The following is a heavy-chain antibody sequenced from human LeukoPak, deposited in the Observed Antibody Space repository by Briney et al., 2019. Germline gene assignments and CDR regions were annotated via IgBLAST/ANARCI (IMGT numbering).Heavy chain of an antibody. Sequence: GGSLRLSCAASGFTFRNYAMRWVRQAPRRGLEWVSAISGSGGSTYCADSVKGRFTISRDNSKNTLYLQMNSLRPEDTALYYCANLHGDYRDYWGQGTLVTVSS. D-gene: IGHD4-17*01. CDR3: ANLHGDYRDY. CDR2: ISGSGGST. J-gene: IGHJ4*02. V-gene: IGHV3-23*01. CDR1: GFTFRNYA.